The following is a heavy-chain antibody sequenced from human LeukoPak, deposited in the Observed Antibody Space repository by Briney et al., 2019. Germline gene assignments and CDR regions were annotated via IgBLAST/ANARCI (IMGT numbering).Heavy chain of an antibody. CDR2: ISGSGGST. Sequence: GGSLRLSCAASGFTFSSYSMNWVRQAPGKGLEWVSAISGSGGSTYYADSVKGRFTISRDNSKNTLFLQLNSLRAEDTAVYYCAKDQYRASLDIWGQGTMVTVSS. CDR3: AKDQYRASLDI. CDR1: GFTFSSYS. D-gene: IGHD1-14*01. J-gene: IGHJ3*02. V-gene: IGHV3-23*01.